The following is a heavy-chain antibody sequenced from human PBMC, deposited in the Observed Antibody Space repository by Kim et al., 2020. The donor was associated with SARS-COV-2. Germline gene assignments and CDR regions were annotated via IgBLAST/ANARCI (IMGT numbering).Heavy chain of an antibody. CDR3: ARHALPKSNWLLYYFD. V-gene: IGHV4-59*12. J-gene: IGHJ4*01. CDR2: IYYGGST. CDR1: RGSIRGYY. Sequence: SETLSLTCTVSRGSIRGYYWSWIRQPPGKGLEWIGYIYYGGSTYYNPSLKSRVTISLDTSKNQFSLSLSSMTAADTAVYYCARHALPKSNWLLYYFD. D-gene: IGHD1-1*01.